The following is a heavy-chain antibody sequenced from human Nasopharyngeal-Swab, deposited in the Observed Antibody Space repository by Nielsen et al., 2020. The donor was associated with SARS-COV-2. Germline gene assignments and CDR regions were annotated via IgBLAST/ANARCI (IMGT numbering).Heavy chain of an antibody. CDR2: INAGNGNT. V-gene: IGHV1-3*01. Sequence: ASVKVSCKASGYTFTSYAMHWVRQAPGHRLEWMGWINAGNGNTKYSQTFQGRVTITRDTSASTAYMELSSLRSEDTAVYYCARGIAAAGTLDYWGQGTLVTVSS. CDR3: ARGIAAAGTLDY. CDR1: GYTFTSYA. D-gene: IGHD6-13*01. J-gene: IGHJ4*02.